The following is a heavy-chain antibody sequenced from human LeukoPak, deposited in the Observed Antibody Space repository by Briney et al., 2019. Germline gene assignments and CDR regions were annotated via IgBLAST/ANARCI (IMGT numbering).Heavy chain of an antibody. CDR3: ARVGGSGWYPFNY. CDR1: GGSISSYY. Sequence: SETLSLTCTVSGGSISSYYWSWIRQPPGKGLEWIGYISYSGSTNYNPSLKSRVTISLDTSKNQLSLKLGSVTAADTAVYYCARVGGSGWYPFNYWGQGTLVTVSS. D-gene: IGHD6-19*01. CDR2: ISYSGST. J-gene: IGHJ4*02. V-gene: IGHV4-59*01.